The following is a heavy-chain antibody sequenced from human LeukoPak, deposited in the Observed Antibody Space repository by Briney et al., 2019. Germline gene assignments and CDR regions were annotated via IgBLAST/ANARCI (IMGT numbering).Heavy chain of an antibody. CDR3: ARDREGLRYFDWLLSPLPGIDV. D-gene: IGHD3-9*01. CDR1: GFTFGSYW. CDR2: IKRDGSEK. Sequence: PGGSLRLSCAASGFTFGSYWMSWVRQAPGKGLEWVANIKRDGSEKYYVDSVKGRFTISRDNAKNSLYLQMNSLRAEDTAVYYCARDREGLRYFDWLLSPLPGIDVWGQGTTVTVSS. V-gene: IGHV3-7*01. J-gene: IGHJ6*02.